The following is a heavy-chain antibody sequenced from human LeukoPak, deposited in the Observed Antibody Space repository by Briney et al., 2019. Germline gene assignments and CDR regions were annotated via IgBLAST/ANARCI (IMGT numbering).Heavy chain of an antibody. CDR1: GGSIGSYY. CDR2: IHYSGST. Sequence: SETLSLTCTVSGGSIGSYYWSWIRQPPGKGLEWIGYIHYSGSTNHNPSLKSRVTISIDTSKNQISLRLTSVTAADTAVYYCAGYGNYWDWYFDLWGRGTLVTVSS. J-gene: IGHJ2*01. V-gene: IGHV4-59*01. D-gene: IGHD4-11*01. CDR3: AGYGNYWDWYFDL.